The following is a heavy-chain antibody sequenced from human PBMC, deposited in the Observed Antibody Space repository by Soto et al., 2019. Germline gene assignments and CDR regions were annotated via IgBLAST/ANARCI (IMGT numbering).Heavy chain of an antibody. D-gene: IGHD3-3*01. Sequence: GSLRLSCAASGFTLSSYSMNWVRQAPGKGLEWVSYISSSSSTIYYADSVKGRFTISRDNAKNSLYLQMNSLRAEDTAVYYWARDRGKRITIFGVVKSKDFDIWGQGTMVTV. CDR1: GFTLSSYS. V-gene: IGHV3-48*01. CDR2: ISSSSSTI. J-gene: IGHJ3*02. CDR3: ARDRGKRITIFGVVKSKDFDI.